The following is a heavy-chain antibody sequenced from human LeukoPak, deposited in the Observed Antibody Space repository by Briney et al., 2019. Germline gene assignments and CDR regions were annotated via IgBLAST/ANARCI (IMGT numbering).Heavy chain of an antibody. Sequence: GGSLRLSCAASGFTFGSYGMHWVRQAPGKGLEWVALIRYDGRDKFYADSVKGRFTISRDNSKNTLYLQMDTLTADDTALYYCVRERSTVVDYFDYWGQGTLVSVSS. J-gene: IGHJ4*02. D-gene: IGHD1-26*01. CDR2: IRYDGRDK. CDR1: GFTFGSYG. CDR3: VRERSTVVDYFDY. V-gene: IGHV3-30*02.